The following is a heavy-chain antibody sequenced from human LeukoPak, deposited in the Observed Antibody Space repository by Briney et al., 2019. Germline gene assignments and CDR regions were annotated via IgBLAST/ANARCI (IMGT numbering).Heavy chain of an antibody. CDR1: GGSFSGYY. D-gene: IGHD6-19*01. J-gene: IGHJ5*02. CDR2: INHSGST. Sequence: SETLSLTSAVYGGSFSGYYWSWIRQPPGKGLEWIGEINHSGSTNYNPSLKSRVTISVDTSKNQFSLKLSSVTAADTAVYYCARGLGSSGWYWFDPWGQGTLVTVSS. CDR3: ARGLGSSGWYWFDP. V-gene: IGHV4-34*01.